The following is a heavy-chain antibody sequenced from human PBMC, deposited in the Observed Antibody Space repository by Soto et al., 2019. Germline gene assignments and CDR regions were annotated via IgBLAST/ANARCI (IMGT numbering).Heavy chain of an antibody. J-gene: IGHJ4*02. CDR1: GFIFSSFG. Sequence: GGSLRLSCAASGFIFSSFGMHWVRQAPGKGLEWVAHIWYDGSNTYYADSVKGRFTISRDNSRNTLYLKMNSLRAEDTAVYHCVRDLLGSGGHFDYWGQGTPVTVSS. D-gene: IGHD7-27*01. CDR2: IWYDGSNT. CDR3: VRDLLGSGGHFDY. V-gene: IGHV3-33*01.